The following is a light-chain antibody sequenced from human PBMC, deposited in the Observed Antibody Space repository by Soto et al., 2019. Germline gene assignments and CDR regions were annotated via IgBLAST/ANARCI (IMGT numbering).Light chain of an antibody. CDR1: QSIGTY. J-gene: IGKJ4*01. CDR2: AAS. CDR3: QQTFSVPPT. Sequence: DIQMTQSPSSLSASVGGSVTITCRASQSIGTYLNWYQQESGRAPKLLICAASSLQSGVPSRFSGSGSGVTFTLSVSNLQPGDFATYYCQQTFSVPPTFGGGTKVDLK. V-gene: IGKV1-39*01.